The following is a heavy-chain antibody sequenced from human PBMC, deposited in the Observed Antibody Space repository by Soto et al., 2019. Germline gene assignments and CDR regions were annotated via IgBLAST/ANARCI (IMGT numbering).Heavy chain of an antibody. V-gene: IGHV3-23*01. CDR3: AKDHYRSGWFNQVDY. D-gene: IGHD6-13*01. Sequence: EVQLLESGGSLVQPGGSLRLSCTASGFTFDSFAMTWVRQPPGKGLEWVSAVSGSGDSTYYTNSVKGRFTISRDNSKNTLSLQMNSLRDEDTAIYDCAKDHYRSGWFNQVDYWGRGPLVTVSS. CDR1: GFTFDSFA. CDR2: VSGSGDST. J-gene: IGHJ4*02.